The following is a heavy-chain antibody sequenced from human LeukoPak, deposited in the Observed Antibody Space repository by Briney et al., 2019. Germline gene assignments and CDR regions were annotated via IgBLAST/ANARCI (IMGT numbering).Heavy chain of an antibody. Sequence: ASVKVSCKASGYTFTGYYMHWVRQAPGQGLEWMGWINPNSGGTNYAQKFQGRVTMTRDTSISTAYMELSRLRSDDTAVYYCARGGDHSSSWSKNPQDYWGQGTLVTVPS. CDR1: GYTFTGYY. D-gene: IGHD6-13*01. J-gene: IGHJ4*02. V-gene: IGHV1-2*02. CDR2: INPNSGGT. CDR3: ARGGDHSSSWSKNPQDY.